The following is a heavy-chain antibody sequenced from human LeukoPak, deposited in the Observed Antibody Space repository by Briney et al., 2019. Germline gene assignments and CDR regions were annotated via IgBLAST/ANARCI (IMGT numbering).Heavy chain of an antibody. Sequence: SETLSLTCAVYGGSFSSYYWSWIRQPPGKGLEWIGEINHSGSTNYNPSLKSRVTISVDTSKNQFSLELSSVTAADTAVYYCARLNQGDFDYWGQGTLVTVSS. D-gene: IGHD1-14*01. J-gene: IGHJ4*02. CDR1: GGSFSSYY. CDR3: ARLNQGDFDY. CDR2: INHSGST. V-gene: IGHV4-34*01.